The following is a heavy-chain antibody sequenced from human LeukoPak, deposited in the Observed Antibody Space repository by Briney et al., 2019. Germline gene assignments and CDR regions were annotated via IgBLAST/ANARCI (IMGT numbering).Heavy chain of an antibody. CDR1: GGSISSSSYY. D-gene: IGHD1-26*01. Sequence: PSETLSLTCTVSGGSISSSSYYWGWIRQPPGKGLEWIGSIYYSGSTYYNPSLKSRVTISVDTSKNQFSLKLSSVTAADTAVYYCARVVGATTVYFDYWGQGTLVTVSS. CDR2: IYYSGST. CDR3: ARVVGATTVYFDY. J-gene: IGHJ4*02. V-gene: IGHV4-39*07.